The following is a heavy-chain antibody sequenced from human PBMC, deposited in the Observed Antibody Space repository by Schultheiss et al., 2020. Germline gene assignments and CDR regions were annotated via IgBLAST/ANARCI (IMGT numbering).Heavy chain of an antibody. J-gene: IGHJ6*02. CDR3: ARAYYDILTGYPYYYYYGMDV. D-gene: IGHD3-9*01. Sequence: SETLSLTCTVSGGSISSYYWSWIRQPAGKGLEWIGRIYTSGSTNYNPSLKSRVTISVDTSKNQFSLKLSSVTAADTAVYYCARAYYDILTGYPYYYYYGMDVWGQGTTVTVSS. V-gene: IGHV4-4*07. CDR1: GGSISSYY. CDR2: IYTSGST.